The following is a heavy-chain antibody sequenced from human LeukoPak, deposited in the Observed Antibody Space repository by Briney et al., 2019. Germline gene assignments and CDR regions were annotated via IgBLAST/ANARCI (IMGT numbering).Heavy chain of an antibody. CDR3: ARDDSGYLVY. CDR2: IFYSGST. D-gene: IGHD3-22*01. J-gene: IGHJ4*02. V-gene: IGHV4-59*01. Sequence: PSETLSLTCAVSGGSISTYCWSWIRQPPGKGLEWIGYIFYSGSTNYNPSLKSRVTISVDTSKNQFSLKLSSVTAADTAVYYCARDDSGYLVYWGQGTLVTVSS. CDR1: GGSISTYC.